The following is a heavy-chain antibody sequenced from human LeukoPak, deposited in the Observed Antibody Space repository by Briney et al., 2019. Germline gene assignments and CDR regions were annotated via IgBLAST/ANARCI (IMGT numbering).Heavy chain of an antibody. D-gene: IGHD2/OR15-2a*01. V-gene: IGHV4-59*08. CDR3: ARHPFSSPFDY. Sequence: PSETLSLTGTVSGGSVSSDYWSWIRQPPGKGLEWIGYIYHTGNSDYNPSLKSRATISLDTSKNQFSLKLTSVTAADTAVYFCARHPFSSPFDYWGQGTLVTVSS. CDR1: GGSVSSDY. J-gene: IGHJ4*02. CDR2: IYHTGNS.